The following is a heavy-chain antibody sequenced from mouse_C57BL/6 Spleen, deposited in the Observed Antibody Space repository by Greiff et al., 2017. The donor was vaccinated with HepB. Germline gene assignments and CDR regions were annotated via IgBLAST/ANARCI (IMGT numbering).Heavy chain of an antibody. Sequence: EVQRVESGGGLVQSGRSLRLSCATSGFTFSDFYMEWVRQAPGKGLEWIAASRNKANDYTTEYSASVKGRFIVSRDTSQSILYLQMNALRAEDTASYYCARGHWYFDVWGTGTTVTVSS. CDR3: ARGHWYFDV. CDR2: SRNKANDYTT. V-gene: IGHV7-1*01. CDR1: GFTFSDFY. J-gene: IGHJ1*03.